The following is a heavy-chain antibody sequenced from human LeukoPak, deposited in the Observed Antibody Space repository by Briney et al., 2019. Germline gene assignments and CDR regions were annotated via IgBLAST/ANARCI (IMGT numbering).Heavy chain of an antibody. V-gene: IGHV3-21*01. J-gene: IGHJ4*02. CDR3: ARDRSLLDTLVFDY. D-gene: IGHD5-18*01. CDR2: ISSSSSYI. Sequence: GGSLRLSCAASGFTFSSYSMNWVRQAPGKGLEWVSSISSSSSYIYCADSVKGRFTISRDNAKNSLYLQMNSLRAEDTAVYYCARDRSLLDTLVFDYWGQGTLVTVSS. CDR1: GFTFSSYS.